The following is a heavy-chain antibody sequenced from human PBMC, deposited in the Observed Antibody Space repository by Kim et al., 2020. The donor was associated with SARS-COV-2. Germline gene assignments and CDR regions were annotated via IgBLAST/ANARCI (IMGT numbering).Heavy chain of an antibody. J-gene: IGHJ6*02. D-gene: IGHD2-15*01. Sequence: SETLSLTCTVSGGSISSSSYYWGWIRQPPGKGLEWIGSIYYSGSTYYNPSLKSRVTISVDTSKNQFSLKLSSVTAADTAVHYCARFPYCSGGSCYSYYYYGMDVWGQGTTVTVSS. V-gene: IGHV4-39*01. CDR2: IYYSGST. CDR1: GGSISSSSYY. CDR3: ARFPYCSGGSCYSYYYYGMDV.